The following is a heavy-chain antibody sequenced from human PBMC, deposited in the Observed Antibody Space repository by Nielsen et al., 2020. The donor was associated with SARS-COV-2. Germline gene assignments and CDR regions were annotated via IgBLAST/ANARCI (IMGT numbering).Heavy chain of an antibody. J-gene: IGHJ3*02. D-gene: IGHD2-2*02. CDR3: ARDKGYCSSTSCYTSAFDI. CDR1: GFTFSDYY. Sequence: GESLKISCAASGFTFSDYYMSWIRQAPGKGLEWVSYISSSSSYTNYADSVKGRFTISRDNAKNSLYLQMNSLRAEDTAVYYCARDKGYCSSTSCYTSAFDIWGQGTMVTVSS. V-gene: IGHV3-11*06. CDR2: ISSSSSYT.